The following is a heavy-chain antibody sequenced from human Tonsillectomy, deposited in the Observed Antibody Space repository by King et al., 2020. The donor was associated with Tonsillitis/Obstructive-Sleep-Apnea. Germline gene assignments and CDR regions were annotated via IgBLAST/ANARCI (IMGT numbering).Heavy chain of an antibody. CDR2: IFSNDEK. D-gene: IGHD2-2*01. CDR1: GFSLSNARMG. V-gene: IGHV2-26*01. Sequence: VTLKESGPVLVKPTETLTLTCTVSGFSLSNARMGVIWIRQPPGKALEWLAHIFSNDEKSYITSLKSRLTISKDTSKSQVVLTITNMDPVDTATYYCARASGYCSSTSCYADFDYWGQGTLVTVSS. J-gene: IGHJ4*02. CDR3: ARASGYCSSTSCYADFDY.